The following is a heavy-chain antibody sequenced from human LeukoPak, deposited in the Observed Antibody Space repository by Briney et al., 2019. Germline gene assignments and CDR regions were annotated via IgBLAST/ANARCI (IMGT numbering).Heavy chain of an antibody. V-gene: IGHV4-38-2*02. CDR3: ASYYDSSGYTDY. CDR1: GYSISSGYY. J-gene: IGHJ4*02. CDR2: IYHSGST. Sequence: SSETLSLTCTVSGYSISSGYYWGWIRQPPGKGLEWIGSIYHSGSTCYNPSLKSRVTISVDTSKNQFSLKLSSVTAADTAVYYCASYYDSSGYTDYWGQGTLVTVSS. D-gene: IGHD3-22*01.